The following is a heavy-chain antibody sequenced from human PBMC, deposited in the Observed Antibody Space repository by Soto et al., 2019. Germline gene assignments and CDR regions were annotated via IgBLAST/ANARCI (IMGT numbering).Heavy chain of an antibody. J-gene: IGHJ6*03. CDR3: ARGGASSSAPSYYYYYMDV. CDR2: INHSGST. V-gene: IGHV4-34*01. CDR1: GGSFSGYY. D-gene: IGHD6-6*01. Sequence: SETLSLTCAVYGGSFSGYYWSWIRQPPGKGLEWIGEINHSGSTNYNPSLKSRVTISVDTSKNQFSLKLSSVTAADTAVYYCARGGASSSAPSYYYYYMDVWGKGTTVTVSS.